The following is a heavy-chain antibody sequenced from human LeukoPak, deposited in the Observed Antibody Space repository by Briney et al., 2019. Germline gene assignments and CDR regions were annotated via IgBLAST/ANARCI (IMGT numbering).Heavy chain of an antibody. J-gene: IGHJ4*02. CDR1: GFTFDDYA. CDR2: ISWNSGSI. V-gene: IGHV3-9*03. Sequence: GRSLRLSCAASGFTFDDYAMHCVRQAPGKGLEWVSGISWNSGSIGYADSVKGRFTISRDNAKNSLYLQMNSLRAEDMALYYCAKDGGSSGWYLDYWGQGTLVTVSS. D-gene: IGHD6-19*01. CDR3: AKDGGSSGWYLDY.